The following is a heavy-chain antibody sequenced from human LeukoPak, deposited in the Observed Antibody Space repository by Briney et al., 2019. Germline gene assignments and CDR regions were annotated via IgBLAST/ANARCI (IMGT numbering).Heavy chain of an antibody. J-gene: IGHJ4*02. CDR2: ISGSGGST. V-gene: IGHV3-23*01. D-gene: IGHD3-22*01. CDR1: GSTFSSYA. Sequence: PGGSLRLSCAASGSTFSSYAMSWVRQAPGKGLEWVSAISGSGGSTYYADSVKGRFTISRDNSKNTLYLQMNSLRAEDTAVYYCAKNPHYYYDSSGYFDYWGQGTLVTVSS. CDR3: AKNPHYYYDSSGYFDY.